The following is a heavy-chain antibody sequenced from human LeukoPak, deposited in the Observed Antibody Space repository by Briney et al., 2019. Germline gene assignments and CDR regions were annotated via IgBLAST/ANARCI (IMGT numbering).Heavy chain of an antibody. CDR3: AKEVCSSGGSCPLDY. D-gene: IGHD2-15*01. CDR1: GFTFSSYA. Sequence: GGSLRLSCAASGFTFSSYAMSWVRQALGKGLEWVSSISGSGTSTFYADSVMGHITISRDNSKNTLSLQMNSLRAEDTAIYYCAKEVCSSGGSCPLDYWGQGTLVIVSS. J-gene: IGHJ4*02. V-gene: IGHV3-23*01. CDR2: ISGSGTST.